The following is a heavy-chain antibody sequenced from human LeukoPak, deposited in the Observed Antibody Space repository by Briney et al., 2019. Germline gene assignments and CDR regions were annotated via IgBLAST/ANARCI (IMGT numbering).Heavy chain of an antibody. D-gene: IGHD3-3*01. CDR1: GGSISSYY. Sequence: SETLSLTCTVSGGSISSYYWSWIRQPPGKGLGWIGYIYYSGSTNYNPSLKSRVTISVDTSKNQFSLKLSSVTAADTAVYYCARDRPTYDFWSGYYPPTDYGMDVWGQGTTVTVSS. CDR3: ARDRPTYDFWSGYYPPTDYGMDV. V-gene: IGHV4-59*01. CDR2: IYYSGST. J-gene: IGHJ6*02.